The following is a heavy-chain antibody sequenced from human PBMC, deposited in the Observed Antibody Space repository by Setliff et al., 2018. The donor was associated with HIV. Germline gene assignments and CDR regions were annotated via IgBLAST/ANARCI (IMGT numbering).Heavy chain of an antibody. J-gene: IGHJ3*02. CDR3: AKDDVPRDFDI. CDR1: GFAVSRNY. V-gene: IGHV3-66*01. CDR2: IASGGIT. Sequence: GGSLRLSCAASGFAVSRNYMSWVRQAPGKGLEWVSVIASGGITYYVDSVKGRFTISTDNSKNTLYLQMNSLRAEDTAVYYCAKDDVPRDFDIWGQGTMVTVSS.